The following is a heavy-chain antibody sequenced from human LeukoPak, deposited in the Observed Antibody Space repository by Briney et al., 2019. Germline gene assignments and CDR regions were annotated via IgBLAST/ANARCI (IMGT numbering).Heavy chain of an antibody. CDR2: FNPEDGEK. CDR3: ATDPVGYCSSDSCYSDDY. D-gene: IGHD2-15*01. Sequence: ASVKVSCKVSGYTLTELSIYWVRQAPGKGLEWMGGFNPEDGEKIYAEKFQGRVTMTEDTSIDTVYMELSGLRSEDTAMYYCATDPVGYCSSDSCYSDDYWGQGTLVTVSS. J-gene: IGHJ4*02. V-gene: IGHV1-24*01. CDR1: GYTLTELS.